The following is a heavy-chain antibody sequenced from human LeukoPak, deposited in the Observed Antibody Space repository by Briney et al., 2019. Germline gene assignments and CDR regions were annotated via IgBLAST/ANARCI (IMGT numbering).Heavy chain of an antibody. Sequence: GGSLRLCCAASGFTFSAYAMHWVRRAPGKGLHWVSAISSNAESAYYADSVQGRFTISRDNSKNMLYLQMDSLWAEDTAVYYCAKGAATLADGPDSWGQGTLVTVSS. CDR1: GFTFSAYA. CDR3: AKGAATLADGPDS. CDR2: ISSNAESA. D-gene: IGHD6-13*01. V-gene: IGHV3-23*01. J-gene: IGHJ4*02.